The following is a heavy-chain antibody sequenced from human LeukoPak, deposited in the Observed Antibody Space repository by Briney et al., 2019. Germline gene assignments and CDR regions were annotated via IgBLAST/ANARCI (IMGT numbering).Heavy chain of an antibody. Sequence: PGESLRLSCAASGFTFSNYAMSWVRRAPGRGLEWISGVTPGGHIPYYADSVKGRFTISRDNSRNTLYLQMDSLTAADTALYYCAKDIWLVTDGFQTLDLWGQGTLVSVSS. CDR1: GFTFSNYA. CDR3: AKDIWLVTDGFQTLDL. J-gene: IGHJ5*02. CDR2: VTPGGHIP. D-gene: IGHD2-8*01. V-gene: IGHV3-23*01.